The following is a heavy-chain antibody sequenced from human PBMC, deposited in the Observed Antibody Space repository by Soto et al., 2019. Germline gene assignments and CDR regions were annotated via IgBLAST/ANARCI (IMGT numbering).Heavy chain of an antibody. CDR3: ARQHGDYPDY. Sequence: SETLSLTCTVSGGSISSYYWSWIRQPPGKGLEWIGYIYYSGSTNYNPSLKSRVTISVDTSKNQFSLKLSFVTAADTAVYYCARQHGDYPDYWGQGTLVTVSS. D-gene: IGHD4-17*01. J-gene: IGHJ4*02. CDR2: IYYSGST. CDR1: GGSISSYY. V-gene: IGHV4-59*08.